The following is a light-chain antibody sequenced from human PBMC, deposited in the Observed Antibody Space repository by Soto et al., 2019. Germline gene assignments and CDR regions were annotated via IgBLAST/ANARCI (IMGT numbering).Light chain of an antibody. CDR3: HVWDSGTAV. J-gene: IGLJ3*02. V-gene: IGLV3-9*01. CDR1: NIGTRN. Sequence: SYELTQPLSVSVPLGQTASITCGGNNIGTRNVHWYQQKPGQAPVLVVYRDSNRPSGIPERFSGSNSGNTATLTISRAQAGDEADYYCHVWDSGTAVFGGGTQLTVL. CDR2: RDS.